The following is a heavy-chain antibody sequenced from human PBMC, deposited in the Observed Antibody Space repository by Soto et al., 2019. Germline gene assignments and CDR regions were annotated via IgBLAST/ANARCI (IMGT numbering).Heavy chain of an antibody. CDR2: ISTYNDNT. CDR1: GYTFTNYG. CDR3: TRDPYGSGSYEAY. D-gene: IGHD3-10*01. V-gene: IGHV1-18*01. Sequence: ASVKVSCKASGYTFTNYGISWVRQAPGQGLEWMGWISTYNDNTNHAQKLQGRVTMTTDTSTSTAYMELRSLRSDDTAVYYCTRDPYGSGSYEAYWGQGPLVTVSS. J-gene: IGHJ4*02.